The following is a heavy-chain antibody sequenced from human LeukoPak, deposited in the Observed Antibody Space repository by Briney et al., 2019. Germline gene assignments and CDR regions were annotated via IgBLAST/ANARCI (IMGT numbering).Heavy chain of an antibody. J-gene: IGHJ3*02. V-gene: IGHV3-7*01. CDR1: GFTFSSYW. D-gene: IGHD3-16*02. CDR2: IKQDGSEK. Sequence: GGSLRLSCAASGFTFSSYWMSWVRQAPGKGLEWVANIKQDGSEKYYVDSVKGRFTISRDNAKNSLHLQMNSLRAEDTAVYYCARVMITFGGVIGYDAFDIWGQGAMVTVSS. CDR3: ARVMITFGGVIGYDAFDI.